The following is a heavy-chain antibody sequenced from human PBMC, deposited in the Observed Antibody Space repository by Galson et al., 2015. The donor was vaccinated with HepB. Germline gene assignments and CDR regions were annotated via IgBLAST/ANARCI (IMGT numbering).Heavy chain of an antibody. D-gene: IGHD3-10*01. CDR3: ARVSGSPKAHFDY. CDR2: IYYSGST. J-gene: IGHJ4*02. Sequence: ETLSLTCTVSGGSISSYYWSWIRQPPGKGLEWIGYIYYSGSTNYNPSLKSRVTISVDTSKNQSSLKLSSVTAADTAVYYCARVSGSPKAHFDYWGQGTLVTVSS. CDR1: GGSISSYY. V-gene: IGHV4-59*01.